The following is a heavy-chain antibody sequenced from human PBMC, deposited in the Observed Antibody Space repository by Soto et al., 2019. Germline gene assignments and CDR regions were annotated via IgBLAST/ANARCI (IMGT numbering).Heavy chain of an antibody. V-gene: IGHV3-23*01. J-gene: IGHJ3*02. CDR3: AKLNYDFWSGHALVGAFDI. CDR1: GFTFSSYA. D-gene: IGHD3-3*01. CDR2: ISGSGGST. Sequence: GGSLRLSCAASGFTFSSYAMSWVRQAPGKGLEWVSAISGSGGSTYYADSVKGRFTISRDNSKNTLYLQMNSLRAEDTAVYYCAKLNYDFWSGHALVGAFDIWGQGTMVTVSS.